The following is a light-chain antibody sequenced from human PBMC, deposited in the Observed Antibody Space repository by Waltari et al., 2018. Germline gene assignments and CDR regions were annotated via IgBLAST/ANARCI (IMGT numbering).Light chain of an antibody. Sequence: DIVMTQSPDSLAVSLGERVTITCKSSQSLLYSSNNKNYLAWYQQKPGQAPNLLISWASTRESGVPNRFSGSGSGTDFTLTISGLQAEDVAVYYCQQYYTVPWAFDQGTKVEIK. V-gene: IGKV4-1*01. J-gene: IGKJ1*01. CDR2: WAS. CDR1: QSLLYSSNNKNY. CDR3: QQYYTVPWA.